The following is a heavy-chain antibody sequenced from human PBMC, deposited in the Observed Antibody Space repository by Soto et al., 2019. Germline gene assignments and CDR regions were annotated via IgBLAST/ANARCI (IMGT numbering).Heavy chain of an antibody. Sequence: GGSLRLSCAASGFSVSSNYMTWVRQAPGKGLEWVSIIYSDGRTNYADSVKGRFTISRDNSKNTVYLQMTSLSADDTAVYYCAREISAGFGEPWLDPWGQGTLVTVSS. CDR2: IYSDGRT. J-gene: IGHJ5*02. CDR1: GFSVSSNY. CDR3: AREISAGFGEPWLDP. D-gene: IGHD3-10*01. V-gene: IGHV3-53*01.